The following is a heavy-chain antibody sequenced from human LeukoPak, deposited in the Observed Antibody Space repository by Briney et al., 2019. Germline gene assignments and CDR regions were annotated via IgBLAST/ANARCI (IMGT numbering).Heavy chain of an antibody. CDR1: GGSISSYY. V-gene: IGHV4-59*01. Sequence: SETLSLTCTVSGGSISSYYWSWIRQPPGKGLEWIGYIYYSGSTNYNPSLKSRVTISVDTPKNQFFLKRSSVTAADTAVYYCARGKRGGYDYYYYYYMDVWGKGTTVTVSS. CDR2: IYYSGST. CDR3: ARGKRGGYDYYYYYYMDV. D-gene: IGHD5-12*01. J-gene: IGHJ6*03.